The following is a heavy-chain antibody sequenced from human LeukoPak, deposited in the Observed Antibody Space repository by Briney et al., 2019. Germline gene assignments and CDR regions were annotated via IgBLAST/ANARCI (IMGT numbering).Heavy chain of an antibody. J-gene: IGHJ4*02. Sequence: GGSLRLSCAASGFTFDDYAMHWVRQAPGKGLEWVSGISWNSGSIGYADSVKGRFTISRDNAKNSLYLQMNSLRAEDTALYYCAKELEMVRGVIRSRGGFDYWGQGTLVTVSS. CDR3: AKELEMVRGVIRSRGGFDY. D-gene: IGHD3-10*01. V-gene: IGHV3-9*01. CDR2: ISWNSGSI. CDR1: GFTFDDYA.